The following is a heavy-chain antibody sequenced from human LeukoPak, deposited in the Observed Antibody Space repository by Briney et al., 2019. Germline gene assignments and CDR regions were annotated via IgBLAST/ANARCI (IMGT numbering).Heavy chain of an antibody. Sequence: GASVKVSCKASGYTFTGYYMHWVRQAPGRGLEWMGWINPKSGGTNYAQKFQGRVTMTRDTSISTAYMELSRLRSDDTAVYYCARTPGYYDSSGYYDHDYWGQGTLVTVSS. D-gene: IGHD3-22*01. CDR2: INPKSGGT. V-gene: IGHV1-2*02. J-gene: IGHJ4*02. CDR1: GYTFTGYY. CDR3: ARTPGYYDSSGYYDHDY.